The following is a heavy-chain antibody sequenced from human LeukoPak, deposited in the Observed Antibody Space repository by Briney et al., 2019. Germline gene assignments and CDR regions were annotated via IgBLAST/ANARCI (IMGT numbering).Heavy chain of an antibody. Sequence: ASVKVSCKASGYTFTSYGISWARQAPGQGLEGMGWISAYNGNTNYAQKLQGRVTMTTDTSTSTAYMELRSLRSDDTAVYYCARDYSVGATNWFDPWGQGTLVTVSS. J-gene: IGHJ5*02. D-gene: IGHD1-26*01. CDR1: GYTFTSYG. CDR2: ISAYNGNT. CDR3: ARDYSVGATNWFDP. V-gene: IGHV1-18*01.